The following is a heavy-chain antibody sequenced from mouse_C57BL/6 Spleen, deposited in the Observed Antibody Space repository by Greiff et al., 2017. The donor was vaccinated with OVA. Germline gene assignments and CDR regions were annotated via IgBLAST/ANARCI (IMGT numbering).Heavy chain of an antibody. V-gene: IGHV5-16*01. CDR3: ARDSYYGYYFDY. J-gene: IGHJ2*01. Sequence: EVQRVESEGGLVQPGSSMKLSCTASGFTFSDYYMAWVRQVPEKGLEWVANINYDGSSTYYLDSLKSRFIISRDNAKNILYLQMSSLKSEDTATYYCARDSYYGYYFDYWGQGTTLTVSS. CDR2: INYDGSST. D-gene: IGHD1-1*01. CDR1: GFTFSDYY.